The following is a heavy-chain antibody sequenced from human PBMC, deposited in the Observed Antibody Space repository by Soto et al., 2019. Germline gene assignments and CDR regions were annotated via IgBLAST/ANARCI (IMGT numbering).Heavy chain of an antibody. CDR3: AKDDRGSGWPTFDY. D-gene: IGHD6-19*01. J-gene: IGHJ4*02. V-gene: IGHV3-23*01. CDR2: ISGGGFST. CDR1: GFTFSSYA. Sequence: EVQLLESGGGLVQPGGSLRLSCAASGFTFSSYAMSWVRQAPGKGLEWVSAISGGGFSTYYADSVKGRFTISRDNSKNTLYLQTNSLRAEDTAVYYCAKDDRGSGWPTFDYWGQGTLVTVSS.